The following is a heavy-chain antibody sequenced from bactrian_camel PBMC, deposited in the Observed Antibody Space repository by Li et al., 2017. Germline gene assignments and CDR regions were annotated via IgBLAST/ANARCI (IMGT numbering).Heavy chain of an antibody. CDR1: GYTLRSQW. Sequence: QVQLVESGGGSAEAGGSLRLSCTASGYTLRSQWMAWFRQAPGKEREGVAAIHAAAGSTWYATSVKGRFTISQDNAKNTLYLQMNDLKPEDTALYYCATDPEGPGPAALARGDWSGHEFLYAGQGTQVTVS. CDR2: IHAAAGST. D-gene: IGHD7*01. V-gene: IGHV3S1*01. J-gene: IGHJ4*01. CDR3: ATDPEGPGPAALARGDWSGHEFLY.